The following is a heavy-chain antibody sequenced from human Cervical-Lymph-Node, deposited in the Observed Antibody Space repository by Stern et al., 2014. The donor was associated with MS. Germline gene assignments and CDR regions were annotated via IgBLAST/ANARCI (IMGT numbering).Heavy chain of an antibody. CDR1: GYTFTSYW. CDR3: ARQRYFDY. Sequence: EVQLVQSGPEVKRPGESLKISCQASGYTFTSYWIGWVRQMPGKGLEWTAIIFPGGSDIRYSPSFQGQVTISADKPSSPAYLQWNNLKPSDTAIYYCARQRYFDYWGQGTLVTVSS. CDR2: IFPGGSDI. V-gene: IGHV5-51*01. J-gene: IGHJ4*02.